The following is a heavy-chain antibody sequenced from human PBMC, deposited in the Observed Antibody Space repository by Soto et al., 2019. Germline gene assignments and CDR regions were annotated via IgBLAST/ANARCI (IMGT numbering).Heavy chain of an antibody. CDR3: ASVFRRAMPAFDI. CDR1: GGSISSYY. J-gene: IGHJ3*02. Sequence: QVQLQESGPGLVKPSETLSLTCTVSGGSISSYYWSWIRQPPGKGLEWIGYIYYSGSTNYNPSLKSRVTISVDTSQNQFSLKLSSVTAADMAVYYCASVFRRAMPAFDIWGQGTMVTVSS. D-gene: IGHD2-2*01. CDR2: IYYSGST. V-gene: IGHV4-59*01.